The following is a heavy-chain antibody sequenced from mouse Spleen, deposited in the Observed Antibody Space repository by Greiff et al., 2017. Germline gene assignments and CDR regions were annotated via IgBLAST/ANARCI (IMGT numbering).Heavy chain of an antibody. CDR1: GYAFSSSW. J-gene: IGHJ2*01. D-gene: IGHD4-1*01. V-gene: IGHV1-82*01. CDR2: IYPGDGDT. Sequence: QVQLQQSGPELVKPGASVKISCKASGYAFSSSWMNWVKQRPGKGLEWIGRIYPGDGDTNYNGKFKGKATLTADKSSSTAYMQLSSLTSEDSAVYFCARSYSSNWDYWGQGTTLTVSS. CDR3: ARSYSSNWDY.